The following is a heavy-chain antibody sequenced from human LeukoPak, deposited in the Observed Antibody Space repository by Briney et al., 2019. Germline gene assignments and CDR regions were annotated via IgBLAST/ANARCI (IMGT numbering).Heavy chain of an antibody. CDR1: DDSISGTIYY. V-gene: IGHV4-39*07. J-gene: IGHJ1*01. CDR2: SGST. D-gene: IGHD3-22*01. CDR3: VSPRGDDSGGYYTWYFHH. Sequence: PSETLSLTCAVSDDSISGTIYYWSWIRQPPGKGLEWIGSGSTYYNPSLKSRVTISVDTSKNQFSLKLSSVTAADTAVYFCVSPRGDDSGGYYTWYFHHWGQGILVTVSS.